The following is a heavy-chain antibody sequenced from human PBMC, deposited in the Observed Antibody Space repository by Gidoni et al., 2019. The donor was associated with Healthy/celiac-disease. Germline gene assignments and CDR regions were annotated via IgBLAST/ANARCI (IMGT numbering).Heavy chain of an antibody. D-gene: IGHD3-10*01. CDR3: ARATRGDY. J-gene: IGHJ4*02. CDR2: INHSEST. V-gene: IGHV4-34*01. Sequence: QVQLQQWCAGLLKPSETLSLTCPVYGGSFSGYYWSWIRQPPGKGLEWIGEINHSESTNYNPSLKSRVTISVDTSKNQFSLKLSSVTAADTAVYYCARATRGDYWGQGTLVTVSS. CDR1: GGSFSGYY.